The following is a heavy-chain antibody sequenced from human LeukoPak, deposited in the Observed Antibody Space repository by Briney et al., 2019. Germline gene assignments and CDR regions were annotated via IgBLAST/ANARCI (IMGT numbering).Heavy chain of an antibody. CDR2: MNPNSGNT. J-gene: IGHJ3*02. D-gene: IGHD4-17*01. V-gene: IGHV1-8*01. CDR1: GYTFTSYD. CDR3: AKDRSVADYGDYVDAFDI. Sequence: ASVKVSCKASGYTFTSYDINWVRQATGQGLEWMGWMNPNSGNTGYAQKFQGRVTMTRNTSISTAYMELSSLRSEDTAVYYCAKDRSVADYGDYVDAFDIWGQGTMVTVSS.